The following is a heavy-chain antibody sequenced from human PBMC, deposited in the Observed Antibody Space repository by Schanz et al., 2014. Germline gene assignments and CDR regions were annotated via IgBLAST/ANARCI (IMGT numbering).Heavy chain of an antibody. CDR1: GFPFSSYS. CDR3: AREQIMAAAGLVDY. V-gene: IGHV3-48*04. Sequence: QLVGSGGGLIQPGGSLRLPGTASGFPFSSYSMNWVRQAPGKGLEWVSYISSSGTTIYYADSVKGRFTISRDNAKNSLYLQMNSLRAEDTAVYYCAREQIMAAAGLVDYWGHGTLVTVSS. D-gene: IGHD6-13*01. CDR2: ISSSGTTI. J-gene: IGHJ4*01.